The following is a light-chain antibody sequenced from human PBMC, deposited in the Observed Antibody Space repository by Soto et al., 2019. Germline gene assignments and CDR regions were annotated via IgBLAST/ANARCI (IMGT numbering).Light chain of an antibody. Sequence: QSALTQPASVCGSPAQSITILCTGTKSDVGSYNLVSWYQQHPGKAPKLMIYEGSKRPSGVSNRFSGSKSGNTASLTISGLQAEDEADYYCCSYAGSSTSHVVFGGGTKLTVL. V-gene: IGLV2-23*01. CDR1: KSDVGSYNL. CDR2: EGS. CDR3: CSYAGSSTSHVV. J-gene: IGLJ2*01.